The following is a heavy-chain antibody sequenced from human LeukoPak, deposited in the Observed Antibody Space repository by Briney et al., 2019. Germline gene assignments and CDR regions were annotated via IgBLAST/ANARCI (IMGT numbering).Heavy chain of an antibody. CDR3: ARGCSSTSCNFAVGNY. D-gene: IGHD2-2*01. Sequence: ASVKVSCKASGYTFTGYYIHWVRQAPGQGLEWMGWINPNSGGTNYAQNFQGRVTMTRDTSISTAYMELSRLRSDDTAVYYCARGCSSTSCNFAVGNYWGQGTLVTVSS. CDR2: INPNSGGT. J-gene: IGHJ4*02. V-gene: IGHV1-2*02. CDR1: GYTFTGYY.